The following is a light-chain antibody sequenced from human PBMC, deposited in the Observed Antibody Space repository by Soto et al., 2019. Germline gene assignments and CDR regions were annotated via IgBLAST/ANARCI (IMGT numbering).Light chain of an antibody. Sequence: DIVMTQSPDSLAVSLGERATINCKSSQSILYSPNNKNYLAWYPQKPGQPPKLPIYWAPTREYGVPDRFSGSGSGTDITLTISSLQAEHVAVYYCQHYLNTPQNFGQGTKVEIK. CDR3: QHYLNTPQN. J-gene: IGKJ1*01. V-gene: IGKV4-1*01. CDR1: QSILYSPNNKNY. CDR2: WAP.